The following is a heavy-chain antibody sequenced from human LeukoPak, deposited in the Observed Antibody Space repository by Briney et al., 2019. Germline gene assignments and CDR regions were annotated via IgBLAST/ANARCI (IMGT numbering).Heavy chain of an antibody. CDR2: IIPIFDTA. V-gene: IGHV1-69*13. D-gene: IGHD2-21*02. J-gene: IGHJ4*02. CDR1: GGTFNNYV. Sequence: GASVKVSCKASGGTFNNYVISWVRQAPGQGLEWMGGIIPIFDTANYAQKFQGRVTITADESTSTGYMELSSLRSEDTAIYYCARAYMTATRHFDYWGQGTLVTVSS. CDR3: ARAYMTATRHFDY.